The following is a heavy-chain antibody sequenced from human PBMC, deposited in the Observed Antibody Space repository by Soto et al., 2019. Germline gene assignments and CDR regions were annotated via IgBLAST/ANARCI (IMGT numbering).Heavy chain of an antibody. D-gene: IGHD5-18*01. CDR3: ARGGYSSFAN. CDR1: GFTFSNSW. J-gene: IGHJ4*02. Sequence: EVQLVESGGGLVQPGGSLRLSCAASGFTFSNSWMSWVRQAPGKGLEWVANIKEDGSKKYYVDSVKGRFTIARDNAKNSLYLQMNSLRVEDTAVYYCARGGYSSFANWGQGTLVTVSS. CDR2: IKEDGSKK. V-gene: IGHV3-7*01.